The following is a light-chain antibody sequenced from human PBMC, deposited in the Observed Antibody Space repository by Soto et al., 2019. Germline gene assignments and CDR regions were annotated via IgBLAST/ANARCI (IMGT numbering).Light chain of an antibody. V-gene: IGKV1-5*03. Sequence: DLQMTQSPSTLSASVGDRVTITCRASQSISHWLAWYQQKPGKTPKLLIYAASNLESGVPSRFSGSGSGTEFALTISSLQPDDFATYYCQEQNVHFTFGPGTKV. CDR1: QSISHW. J-gene: IGKJ3*01. CDR2: AAS. CDR3: QEQNVHFT.